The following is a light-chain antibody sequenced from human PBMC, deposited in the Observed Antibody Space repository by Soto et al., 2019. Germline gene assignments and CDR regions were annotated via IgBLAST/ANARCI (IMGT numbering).Light chain of an antibody. J-gene: IGKJ5*01. CDR2: EAS. Sequence: EIVLTQSPATLSLSPGERATLSCRASQSVSSYLAWYQQKPGQDPRLLIYEASNRATGIPARFSGSGSGTDFTLTISCLEPEDFAVYYCQQRSNWPPHFGQGTRLEIK. V-gene: IGKV3-11*01. CDR3: QQRSNWPPH. CDR1: QSVSSY.